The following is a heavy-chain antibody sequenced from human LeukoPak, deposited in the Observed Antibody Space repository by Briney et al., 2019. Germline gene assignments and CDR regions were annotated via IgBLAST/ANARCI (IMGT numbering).Heavy chain of an antibody. CDR2: IYTSGST. CDR1: GGSISSGSYY. V-gene: IGHV4-61*02. CDR3: ARGGSSSLSEDY. Sequence: PSETLSLTCTVSGGSISSGSYYWSWIRQPAGKGLEWIGRIYTSGSTNYNPSLKSRVTISVDTSKNQFSLKLSSVTAADTAVYYCARGGSSSLSEDYWGQGTLVTVSS. J-gene: IGHJ4*02. D-gene: IGHD6-6*01.